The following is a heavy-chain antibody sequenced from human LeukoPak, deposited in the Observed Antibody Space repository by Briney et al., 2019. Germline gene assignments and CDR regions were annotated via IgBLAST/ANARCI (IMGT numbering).Heavy chain of an antibody. V-gene: IGHV4-31*03. D-gene: IGHD2/OR15-2a*01. Sequence: SQTLSLTCTVSGGSISSGGYYWSWIRQHPGKGLEWIGYIYYSGSTYYNPSLKSRVTISVDTSENQFSLKPSSVTAADTAVYYCARYTDTTSDGDAFDIWGQGTMVTVSS. CDR3: ARYTDTTSDGDAFDI. J-gene: IGHJ3*02. CDR1: GGSISSGGYY. CDR2: IYYSGST.